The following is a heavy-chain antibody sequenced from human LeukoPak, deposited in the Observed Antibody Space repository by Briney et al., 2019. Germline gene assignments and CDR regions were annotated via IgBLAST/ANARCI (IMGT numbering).Heavy chain of an antibody. D-gene: IGHD2-2*01. V-gene: IGHV3-20*04. CDR3: ARGIYCTSISCYSFDD. Sequence: VGSLRLFCAASGFTFENYGMSWVRQAPGKGLEWVSGISWSGGSTGYADSLKGRFTISRDNAKNSLYVQVNSLRAEDTALYYCARGIYCTSISCYSFDDWGQGTRVTVSS. J-gene: IGHJ4*02. CDR1: GFTFENYG. CDR2: ISWSGGST.